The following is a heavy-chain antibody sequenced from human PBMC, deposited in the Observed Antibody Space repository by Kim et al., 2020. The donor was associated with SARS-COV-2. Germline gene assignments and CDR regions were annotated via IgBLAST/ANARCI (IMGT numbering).Heavy chain of an antibody. D-gene: IGHD3-22*01. CDR3: TRSGDSSYYYYYGMDV. CDR1: GFTFSSYW. Sequence: GGSLRLSCAASGFTFSSYWMHWVRQAPGKGLVWVSRINSDGSSTSYADSVKGRFTISRDNAKNTLYLQMNSLRAEDTAVYYCTRSGDSSYYYYYGMDVWGQGTTVTVSS. V-gene: IGHV3-74*01. J-gene: IGHJ6*02. CDR2: INSDGSST.